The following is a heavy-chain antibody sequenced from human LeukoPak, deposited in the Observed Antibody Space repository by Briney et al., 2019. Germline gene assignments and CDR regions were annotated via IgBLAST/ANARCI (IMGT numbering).Heavy chain of an antibody. CDR3: ARDFGVTNYQFDY. CDR1: GFTFSTYG. CDR2: IWHDGSKK. D-gene: IGHD3-3*01. V-gene: IGHV3-33*01. J-gene: IGHJ4*02. Sequence: GGSLRLSCAASGFTFSTYGFHWVRQAPGKGLGWVAVIWHDGSKKYYAESVKGRFTISRDDPKNTLYLQMDSLRAEDTAVYYCARDFGVTNYQFDYWGQGTLVTVSS.